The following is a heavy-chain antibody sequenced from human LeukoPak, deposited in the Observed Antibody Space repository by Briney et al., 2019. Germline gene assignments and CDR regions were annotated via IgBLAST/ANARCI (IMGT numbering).Heavy chain of an antibody. Sequence: GESLKISCKGSGYSFSTYWIGWVRQMPGKGLEWMGIIYPGDSDTRYSPSFQGQVTISADKSISTAYLQWSSLKASDTAMYYCARHGRPGYISALYDFWGQGTLVTASS. CDR1: GYSFSTYW. CDR3: ARHGRPGYISALYDF. CDR2: IYPGDSDT. V-gene: IGHV5-51*01. D-gene: IGHD6-19*01. J-gene: IGHJ4*02.